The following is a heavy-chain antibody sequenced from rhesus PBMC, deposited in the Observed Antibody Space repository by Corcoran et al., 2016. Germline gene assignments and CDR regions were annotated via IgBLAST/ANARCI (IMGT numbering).Heavy chain of an antibody. CDR1: GGSISGNYY. V-gene: IGHV4-73*01. CDR2: IYGNSPST. D-gene: IGHD1-44*01. CDR3: ASDDYKRGYIDL. J-gene: IGHJ2*01. Sequence: QLQLQESGPGLVKPSETLSVTCAVYGGSISGNYYWSWIRQPPGKGLEWIVYIYGNSPSTDYSPSLRNRVTISKDTSKIQFSLKLSSVIAADTAVYYCASDDYKRGYIDLWGPGTPITISS.